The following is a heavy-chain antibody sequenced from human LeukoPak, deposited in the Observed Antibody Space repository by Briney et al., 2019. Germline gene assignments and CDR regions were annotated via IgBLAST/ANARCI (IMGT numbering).Heavy chain of an antibody. Sequence: PGGSLRLSCAASGFTFSSYAMNWVRQAPGKGLEWVSAISGSGGRTYYADSVKGRFTISRDNSKNTLHLQMNSLRAEDTAIYYCAKVPGVAVAGTGDYWGQGTLVTVSS. CDR1: GFTFSSYA. CDR2: ISGSGGRT. D-gene: IGHD6-19*01. V-gene: IGHV3-23*01. J-gene: IGHJ4*02. CDR3: AKVPGVAVAGTGDY.